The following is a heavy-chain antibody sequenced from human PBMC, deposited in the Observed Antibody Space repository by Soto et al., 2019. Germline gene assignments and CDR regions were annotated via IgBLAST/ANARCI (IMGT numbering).Heavy chain of an antibody. J-gene: IGHJ4*02. CDR1: GYSFTDYG. Sequence: VHLVQSGAEVKRPGASVKVSCRASGYSFTDYGINWVRQAPGQGLEWVGWISTYNGRTNYVQKLQGRVTMTTDTSTTTVYMDLRSLRSDDTAVYYCARRYGDPSSAAGFDKWGQGTLVTVSS. D-gene: IGHD4-17*01. CDR2: ISTYNGRT. CDR3: ARRYGDPSSAAGFDK. V-gene: IGHV1-18*01.